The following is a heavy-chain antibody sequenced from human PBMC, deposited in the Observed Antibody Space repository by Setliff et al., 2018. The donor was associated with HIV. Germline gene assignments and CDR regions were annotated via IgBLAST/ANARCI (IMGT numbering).Heavy chain of an antibody. CDR2: ISTRGTYI. D-gene: IGHD2-21*01. CDR3: AIEDGCGGHYHS. V-gene: IGHV3-21*01. Sequence: GGSLRLSCAASGFTFSSYDMHWVRQAPGTGLQWVSSISTRGTYIDYADSMKGRITISRDKANNSLYLQIHSLTAEDTAVYYCAIEDGCGGHYHSWGQGTLVTVSS. CDR1: GFTFSSYD. J-gene: IGHJ4*02.